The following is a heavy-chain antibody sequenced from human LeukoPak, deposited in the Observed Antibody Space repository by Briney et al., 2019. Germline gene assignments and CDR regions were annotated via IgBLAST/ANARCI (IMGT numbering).Heavy chain of an antibody. J-gene: IGHJ3*02. CDR2: IIPIFGVP. D-gene: IGHD3-3*01. CDR1: GYTFTSYY. CDR3: ARADDYDLWSGLGAFDI. V-gene: IGHV1-69*13. Sequence: ASVKVSCKASGYTFTSYYMHWVRQAPGQGLEWMGGIIPIFGVPNYAQNFQGRVTITADESTSTAYMELSSLRSDDTAVFYCARADDYDLWSGLGAFDIWGQGTMVTVSS.